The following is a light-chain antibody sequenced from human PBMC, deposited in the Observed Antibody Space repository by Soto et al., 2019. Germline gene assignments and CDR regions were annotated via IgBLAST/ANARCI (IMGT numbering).Light chain of an antibody. Sequence: DIQMTQSPSSLSASVGDRVTITCRASQGFSNHLAWYQQKPGKVPMLLIYATSTLQSGVPSRFSGSGSGTDFTLTISSLQPEDVATYYCQKYNDVPFTFGPGTKVDIK. J-gene: IGKJ3*01. CDR2: ATS. CDR3: QKYNDVPFT. CDR1: QGFSNH. V-gene: IGKV1-27*01.